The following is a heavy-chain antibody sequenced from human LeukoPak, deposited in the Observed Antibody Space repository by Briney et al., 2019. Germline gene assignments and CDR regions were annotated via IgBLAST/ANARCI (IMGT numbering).Heavy chain of an antibody. Sequence: GESLKISRKGSGYSFNNYWIGWVRQMPGKGLEWMGIMYPGDSETRYSPSFQGQVTISADKSISTAYLQWSSLKASDTALYYCARRSTRDAFDIWGQGTMVTVSS. D-gene: IGHD2-2*01. CDR1: GYSFNNYW. V-gene: IGHV5-51*01. CDR2: MYPGDSET. J-gene: IGHJ3*02. CDR3: ARRSTRDAFDI.